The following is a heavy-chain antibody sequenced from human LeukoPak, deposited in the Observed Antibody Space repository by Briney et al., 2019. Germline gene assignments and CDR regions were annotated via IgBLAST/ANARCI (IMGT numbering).Heavy chain of an antibody. Sequence: ASVKVSCKASGYTFTSYGISWVRQAPGQGLEWTGWISAYNGNTNYAQKLQGRVTMTTDTSTSTAYMELRSLRSDDTAVYYCARDLEDIVVVPAAIVYFQHWGQGTLVTVSS. D-gene: IGHD2-2*02. V-gene: IGHV1-18*01. CDR1: GYTFTSYG. J-gene: IGHJ1*01. CDR3: ARDLEDIVVVPAAIVYFQH. CDR2: ISAYNGNT.